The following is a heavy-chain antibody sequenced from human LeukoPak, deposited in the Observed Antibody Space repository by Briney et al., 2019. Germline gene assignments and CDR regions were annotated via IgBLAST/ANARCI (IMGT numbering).Heavy chain of an antibody. CDR1: GGTFSSYA. V-gene: IGHV1-2*02. Sequence: ASVKVSCKASGGTFSSYAISWVRQAPGQGLEWMGWINPNSGGTNYAQKSQGRVTMTRDTSISTAYMELSRLRSDDTAVYYCARDADILTGPISAWFDPWGQGTLVTVSS. CDR3: ARDADILTGPISAWFDP. J-gene: IGHJ5*02. CDR2: INPNSGGT. D-gene: IGHD3-9*01.